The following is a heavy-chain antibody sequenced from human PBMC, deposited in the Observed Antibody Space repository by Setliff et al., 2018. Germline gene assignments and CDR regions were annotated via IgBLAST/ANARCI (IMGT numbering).Heavy chain of an antibody. D-gene: IGHD5-12*01. Sequence: PGGSLRLSCAASGFTFSDYHWGWIRQPPGKGLEWIGSFYYSGNTYYEPSLKSRVTISVDTSKNQFSLQLISVTAADTAVYYCAIYGGYDRGYFDFWGQGILVTVSS. V-gene: IGHV4-38-2*01. CDR3: AIYGGYDRGYFDF. J-gene: IGHJ4*02. CDR2: FYYSGNT. CDR1: GFTFSDYH.